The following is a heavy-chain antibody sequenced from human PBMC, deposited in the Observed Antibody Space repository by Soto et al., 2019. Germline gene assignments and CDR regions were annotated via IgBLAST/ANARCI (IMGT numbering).Heavy chain of an antibody. CDR1: GFTFSSYA. CDR2: ISGSGGST. J-gene: IGHJ4*02. D-gene: IGHD3-10*01. Sequence: EVQLLESGGGLVQPGGSLRLSCAASGFTFSSYAMSWVRQAPGKGLEWVSAISGSGGSTYYADSVKGRFTISRDNSKNTLYLQMNSLRAEDTAVYYCAKDSPYYGSGSYPTFDYWGQGTLVTVSS. CDR3: AKDSPYYGSGSYPTFDY. V-gene: IGHV3-23*01.